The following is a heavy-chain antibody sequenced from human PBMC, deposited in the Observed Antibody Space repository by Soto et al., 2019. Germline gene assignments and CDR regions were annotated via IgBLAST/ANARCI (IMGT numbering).Heavy chain of an antibody. D-gene: IGHD3-10*01. CDR1: GYSFTSYW. J-gene: IGHJ6*02. Sequence: GESLKISCKGSGYSFTSYWIGWVRQMPGKGLEWMGIIYPGDSDTRYSPSFQGQVTISADKSISTAYLQWSSLKASDTAMYYCARHGVSFESDYYYGMDVWGQGTTVTVSS. CDR2: IYPGDSDT. V-gene: IGHV5-51*01. CDR3: ARHGVSFESDYYYGMDV.